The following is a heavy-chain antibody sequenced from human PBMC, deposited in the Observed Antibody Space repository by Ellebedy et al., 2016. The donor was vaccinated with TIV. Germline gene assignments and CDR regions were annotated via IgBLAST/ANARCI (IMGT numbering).Heavy chain of an antibody. CDR1: GFTFSRYS. CDR3: ARTLDSSRFYNGMDV. V-gene: IGHV3-21*01. D-gene: IGHD6-19*01. J-gene: IGHJ6*02. CDR2: ISTSSSYI. Sequence: PGGSLRLSCAASGFTFSRYSMNWVRQAPGKGLEWASFISTSSSYIHYADSMKGRFTISRDNGRNSLYLEMNTLRAEDTAVYYCARTLDSSRFYNGMDVWGQGTTVIVSS.